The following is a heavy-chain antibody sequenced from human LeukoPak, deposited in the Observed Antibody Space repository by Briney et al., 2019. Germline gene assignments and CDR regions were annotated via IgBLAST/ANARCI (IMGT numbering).Heavy chain of an antibody. D-gene: IGHD3-22*01. Sequence: GGSLRLSCSASGFIFSIYTMYWVRQAPGKGPEYVSTISGSGNGGSIYYADSVKGRFTISRDNAKNSLYLQMNSLRAEDTAVYYCARGAYYYEDWGQGTLVTVSS. CDR1: GFIFSIYT. J-gene: IGHJ4*02. V-gene: IGHV3-64*04. CDR3: ARGAYYYED. CDR2: ISGSGNGGSI.